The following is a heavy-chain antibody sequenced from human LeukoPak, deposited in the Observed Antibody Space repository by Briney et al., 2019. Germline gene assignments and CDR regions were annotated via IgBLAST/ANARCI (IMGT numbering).Heavy chain of an antibody. J-gene: IGHJ4*02. CDR2: IYYSGST. CDR3: AAGEIGITFGGVIDY. V-gene: IGHV4-59*01. CDR1: GGSISRYY. Sequence: PSETLSLTCTVSGGSISRYYWSWIRQPPGKGLEWIGYIYYSGSTNYNPSLKSRVTISVDTSKNQFSLKLSSVTAADTAVYYCAAGEIGITFGGVIDYWGQGTLVTVS. D-gene: IGHD3-16*02.